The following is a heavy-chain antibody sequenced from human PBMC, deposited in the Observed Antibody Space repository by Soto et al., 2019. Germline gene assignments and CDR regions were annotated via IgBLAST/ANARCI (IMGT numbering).Heavy chain of an antibody. Sequence: PSQTLSLTCAISGDSVSSNSAAWNWIRQSPSRGLEWLGRTYYRSKWYNDYAVSVESRITINPDTSKNQFSLQLNSVTPEDTAVYYCARDGFRSGWWGLMNGMDVWGQGTTVTVSS. V-gene: IGHV6-1*01. CDR1: GDSVSSNSAA. CDR2: TYYRSKWYN. CDR3: ARDGFRSGWWGLMNGMDV. J-gene: IGHJ6*02. D-gene: IGHD6-19*01.